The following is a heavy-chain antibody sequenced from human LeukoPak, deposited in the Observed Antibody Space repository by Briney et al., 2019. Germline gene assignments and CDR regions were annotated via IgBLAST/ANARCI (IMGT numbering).Heavy chain of an antibody. J-gene: IGHJ4*02. CDR3: AGARNWNSNFDY. V-gene: IGHV4-59*12. CDR1: GDSISGFY. CDR2: THYSGTT. D-gene: IGHD1-7*01. Sequence: SETLSLTCSVSGDSISGFYWNWIRQSPEKGLEWIAVTHYSGTTNYNPSLKSRVTISIDTSRQQFFLKLSSVTAADTAVYYCAGARNWNSNFDYWGQGTLVTVSS.